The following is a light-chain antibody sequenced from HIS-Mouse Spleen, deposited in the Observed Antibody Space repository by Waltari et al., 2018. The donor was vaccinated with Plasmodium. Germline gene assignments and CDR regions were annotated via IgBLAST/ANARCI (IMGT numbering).Light chain of an antibody. CDR3: YATDSSGNHRV. Sequence: SYELTQPPSVSVSPGQTARITCSGDALPKTYAYWYQQKSGQAPVLGIYEDSKRPSGIPERFSGSSSGTMATLTISGAQGEDEADYYCYATDSSGNHRVFGGGTKLTVL. CDR2: EDS. CDR1: ALPKTY. J-gene: IGLJ3*02. V-gene: IGLV3-10*01.